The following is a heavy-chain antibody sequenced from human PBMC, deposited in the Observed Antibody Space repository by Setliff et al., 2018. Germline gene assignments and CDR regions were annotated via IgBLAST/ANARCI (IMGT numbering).Heavy chain of an antibody. CDR3: AREYYDSSGFSYGMDV. D-gene: IGHD3-22*01. Sequence: PGGSLRLSCAASGFTFSTYEMNWVRQAPGKGLEWVSYISSSGSTIYYVDSVKGRFTISRDNAKNSLYLQMDSLRAEDTAVYYCAREYYDSSGFSYGMDVWGQGTTVTVSS. V-gene: IGHV3-48*03. CDR1: GFTFSTYE. CDR2: ISSSGSTI. J-gene: IGHJ6*02.